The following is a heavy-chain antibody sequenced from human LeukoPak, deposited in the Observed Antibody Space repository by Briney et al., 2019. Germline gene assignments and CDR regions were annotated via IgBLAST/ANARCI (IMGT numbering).Heavy chain of an antibody. CDR2: INPNSGGT. CDR1: GYTFTGYY. V-gene: IGHV1-2*02. CDR3: ARDSGSSWYYFDY. D-gene: IGHD6-13*01. Sequence: ASVKVSCKASGYTFTGYYMHWVRQAPGQGLEWMGWINPNSGGTNYAQKFQGRVTMTRDTSTSTAYMELSRLRSDDTAVYYCARDSGSSWYYFDYWGQGTLVTVSS. J-gene: IGHJ4*02.